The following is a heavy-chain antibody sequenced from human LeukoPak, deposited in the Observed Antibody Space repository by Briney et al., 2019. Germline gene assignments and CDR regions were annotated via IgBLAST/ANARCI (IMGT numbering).Heavy chain of an antibody. CDR2: ISGSGGST. CDR1: GFTLSSYA. V-gene: IGHV3-23*01. Sequence: GGSLRLSCAASGFTLSSYAMSWVRQAPGKGLEWVSAISGSGGSTYYADSVKGRFTISRDNSKNTLYLQMNSLRAEDTAVYYCAKGLYSSGWSDFDYWGQGTLVTVSS. D-gene: IGHD6-19*01. J-gene: IGHJ4*02. CDR3: AKGLYSSGWSDFDY.